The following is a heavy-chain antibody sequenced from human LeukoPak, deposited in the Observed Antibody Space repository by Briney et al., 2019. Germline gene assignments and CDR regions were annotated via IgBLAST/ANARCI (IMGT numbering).Heavy chain of an antibody. J-gene: IGHJ4*02. CDR3: ARDYYDSSGYYYFDY. CDR2: IYTSGST. CDR1: GGSISSGSYY. Sequence: SETLSLTCTVSGGSISSGSYYWSWIRQPAGKGLEWIGRIYTSGSTNYNPSLKSRVTISVDTSKNQFSLKLSSVTAADTAVYYCARDYYDSSGYYYFDYWGQGTLVTV. V-gene: IGHV4-61*02. D-gene: IGHD3-22*01.